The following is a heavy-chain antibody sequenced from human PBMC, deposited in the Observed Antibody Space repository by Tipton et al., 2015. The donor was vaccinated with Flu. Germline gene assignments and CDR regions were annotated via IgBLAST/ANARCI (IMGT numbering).Heavy chain of an antibody. Sequence: GLVKPSQTLSLTCTVSGGSISSGGYYWNWIRQHPGKGLEWIGYIYNSGSTNYNPSLKNRVTISVDTSKNQFSLRLRSVTAADTAVYYCARDVGFLGALDIWGQGTMVTVSS. CDR1: GGSISSGGYY. CDR2: IYNSGST. CDR3: ARDVGFLGALDI. V-gene: IGHV4-31*02. D-gene: IGHD6-25*01. J-gene: IGHJ3*02.